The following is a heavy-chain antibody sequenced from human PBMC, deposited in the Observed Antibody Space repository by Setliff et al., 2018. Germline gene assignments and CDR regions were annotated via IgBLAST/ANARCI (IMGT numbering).Heavy chain of an antibody. D-gene: IGHD3-10*01. V-gene: IGHV4-4*08. CDR2: ISSIGNT. CDR1: GGSISDSS. Sequence: SETLSLTCTVSGGSISDSSWSWIRQPPGKGLEWIGCISSIGNTYYNPSLGSRLTISADTSNNQFSLNLISVTAADTAVYYCARERGFAGYYGSWTHQSFDLWGQGSPVTVSS. CDR3: ARERGFAGYYGSWTHQSFDL. J-gene: IGHJ5*02.